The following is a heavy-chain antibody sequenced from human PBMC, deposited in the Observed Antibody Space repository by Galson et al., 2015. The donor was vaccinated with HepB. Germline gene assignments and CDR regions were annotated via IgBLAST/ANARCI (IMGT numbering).Heavy chain of an antibody. D-gene: IGHD4-23*01. J-gene: IGHJ3*01. Sequence: SLRLSCAASGFIFTTYSMNWVRQAPGKGLEWVSYINNRSTTIQYADSVKGRFTISRDNAKDSLYLQMNSLRDEDTAVYHCARGQVYGVNSDSFDLWGQGTMVTVSS. CDR3: ARGQVYGVNSDSFDL. CDR2: INNRSTTI. V-gene: IGHV3-48*02. CDR1: GFIFTTYS.